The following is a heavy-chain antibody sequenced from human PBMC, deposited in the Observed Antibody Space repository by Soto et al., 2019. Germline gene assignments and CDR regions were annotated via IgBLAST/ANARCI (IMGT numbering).Heavy chain of an antibody. CDR1: GGSISSYY. CDR2: IYYSGST. J-gene: IGHJ5*02. Sequence: PSETPSLTCTVSGGSISSYYWSWIRQPPGKGLEWIGYIYYSGSTNYNPSLKSRVTISVDTSKNQFSLKLSSVTAADTAVYYCARVSGAYCGGDCYSWWYDPWGQGTLVTVSS. D-gene: IGHD2-21*02. V-gene: IGHV4-59*01. CDR3: ARVSGAYCGGDCYSWWYDP.